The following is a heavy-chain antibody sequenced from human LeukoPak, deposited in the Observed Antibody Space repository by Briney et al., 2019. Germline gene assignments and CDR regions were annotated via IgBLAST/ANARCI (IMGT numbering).Heavy chain of an antibody. Sequence: GGSLRLSCAASGFTLSSYAMSWVRQAPGKGLEWVSAISGSGGSTYYADSVKGRFTISRDNSKNTLYLQMNSLRAEDTAVYYCAKDIMGDYYFDYWGQGTLVTVS. CDR3: AKDIMGDYYFDY. CDR2: ISGSGGST. J-gene: IGHJ4*02. V-gene: IGHV3-23*01. CDR1: GFTLSSYA. D-gene: IGHD1-26*01.